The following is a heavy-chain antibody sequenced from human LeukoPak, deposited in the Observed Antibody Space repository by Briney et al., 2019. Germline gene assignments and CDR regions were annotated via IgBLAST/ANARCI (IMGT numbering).Heavy chain of an antibody. CDR3: ARAFGNYGQPIDP. CDR1: GYSISSGYY. Sequence: SETLSLTCTVSGYSISSGYYWGWIRQPPGKGLEWIGSIYHSGSTYYNPSLKSRVTISVDTSKNQFSLKLSSVTAADTAVYYCARAFGNYGQPIDPWGQGTLVTVSS. J-gene: IGHJ5*02. D-gene: IGHD4-11*01. V-gene: IGHV4-38-2*02. CDR2: IYHSGST.